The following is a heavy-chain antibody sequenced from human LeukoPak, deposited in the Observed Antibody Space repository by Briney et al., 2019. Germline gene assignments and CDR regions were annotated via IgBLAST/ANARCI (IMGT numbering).Heavy chain of an antibody. CDR1: GFTFSSYW. V-gene: IGHV3-7*01. CDR2: IKQDGSEK. Sequence: GGSLRLSCAASGFTFSSYWMNWVRQAPGKGLEWVANIKQDGSEKYYADSVKGRFTISRDNAKNSLYLQMNSLRAEDTAVYYCARALDGSHLDYWGQGTLVTVSS. J-gene: IGHJ4*02. D-gene: IGHD1-26*01. CDR3: ARALDGSHLDY.